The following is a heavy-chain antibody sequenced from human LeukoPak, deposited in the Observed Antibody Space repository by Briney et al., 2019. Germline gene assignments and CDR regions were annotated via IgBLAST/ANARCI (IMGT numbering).Heavy chain of an antibody. CDR3: TTDNGYRGLYYFDY. V-gene: IGHV3-15*01. J-gene: IGHJ4*02. Sequence: GGSLRLSCAASGFTFSNAWMSWVRQAPGKGLEWVGRIKSKTDGSTTDYAAPVKGRFTISRDDSKNTLYLQMNSLKTEDTAVYYCTTDNGYRGLYYFDYWGQGTLVTVSS. CDR1: GFTFSNAW. CDR2: IKSKTDGSTT. D-gene: IGHD5-24*01.